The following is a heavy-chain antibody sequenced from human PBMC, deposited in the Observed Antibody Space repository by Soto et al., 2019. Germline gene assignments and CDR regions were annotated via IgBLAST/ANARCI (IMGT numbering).Heavy chain of an antibody. CDR2: INHSGST. CDR3: ASATGVVVPAASLDV. D-gene: IGHD2-2*01. V-gene: IGHV4-4*02. Sequence: QVQLQESGPGLVKPSGTLSLTCAVSGGSISSSNWWSWVRQPPGKGLEWIGEINHSGSTNYNPSLKRRVTISVDKSKNQFSLKLSSVTAADTAVYYCASATGVVVPAASLDVWGQGTTVTVSS. J-gene: IGHJ6*02. CDR1: GGSISSSNW.